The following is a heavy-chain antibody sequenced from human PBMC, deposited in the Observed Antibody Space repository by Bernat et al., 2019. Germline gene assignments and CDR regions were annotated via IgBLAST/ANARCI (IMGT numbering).Heavy chain of an antibody. CDR2: IKSKTDGGTT. CDR3: NTVRLVRGRHLQPFDY. CDR1: GFTFSNAW. D-gene: IGHD3-9*01. Sequence: EVQLVESGGGLVKPGGSLRLSCAASGFTFSNAWMSWVRQAPGKGLEWVGRIKSKTDGGTTDYAAPVKGRFTISRDDSKNTLYLQMNSLKTEDTAVYYCNTVRLVRGRHLQPFDYWGQGTLVTVSS. V-gene: IGHV3-15*01. J-gene: IGHJ4*02.